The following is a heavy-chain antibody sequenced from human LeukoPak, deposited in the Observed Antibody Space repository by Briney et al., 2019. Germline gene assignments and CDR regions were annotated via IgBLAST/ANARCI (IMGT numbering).Heavy chain of an antibody. CDR1: GFTVSSNY. CDR3: AKVLGGSSSTGDFDY. D-gene: IGHD6-13*01. Sequence: GGSLRLSCAASGFTVSSNYMSWVRQAPGKGLEWVSAISGSGGSTYYADSVKGRFTISRDNSKNTLYPQMNSLRAEDTAVYYYAKVLGGSSSTGDFDYWGQGTLVTVSS. V-gene: IGHV3-23*01. J-gene: IGHJ4*02. CDR2: ISGSGGST.